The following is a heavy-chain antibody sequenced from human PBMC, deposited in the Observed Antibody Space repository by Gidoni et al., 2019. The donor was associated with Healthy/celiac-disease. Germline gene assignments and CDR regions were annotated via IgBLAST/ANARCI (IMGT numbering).Heavy chain of an antibody. CDR1: GFTFSSDG. J-gene: IGHJ4*02. D-gene: IGHD3-22*01. CDR2: IWYDGSNK. Sequence: QVQLVESGGGVVQPGRSLRRYCAASGFTFSSDGMHWVRQAPGNGLEWVAVIWYDGSNKYYADSVKGRFTISRDNSKNTLYLQMNSLRAEDTAVYYCARSGYYDSSGYYPLPFDYWGQGTLVTVSS. V-gene: IGHV3-33*01. CDR3: ARSGYYDSSGYYPLPFDY.